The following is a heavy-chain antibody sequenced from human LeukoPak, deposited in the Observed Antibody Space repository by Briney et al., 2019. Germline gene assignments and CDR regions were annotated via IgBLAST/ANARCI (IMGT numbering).Heavy chain of an antibody. CDR1: GGSMSSYN. CDR2: IYYRGST. D-gene: IGHD6-19*01. Sequence: LETLSHTRTFSGGSMSSYNWSGIRQPPGKGGEGIGHIYYRGSTNYNPTPKSRVTISVVSSKNQFSLKLSSVTAADTAVYYCARLAAVEYSSGWGVSGYFDNWGQGTLVTVSS. V-gene: IGHV4-59*08. CDR3: ARLAAVEYSSGWGVSGYFDN. J-gene: IGHJ4*02.